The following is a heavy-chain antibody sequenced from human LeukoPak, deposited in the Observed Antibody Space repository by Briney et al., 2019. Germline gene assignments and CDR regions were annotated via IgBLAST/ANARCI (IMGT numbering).Heavy chain of an antibody. D-gene: IGHD1-26*01. J-gene: IGHJ2*01. CDR1: GDSTSGSSHY. CDR2: IYYGGTT. CDR3: ARDPRRPSVGAPVPYWYFDL. V-gene: IGHV4-39*07. Sequence: SETLSLTCSVSGDSTSGSSHYWGWIRQPPGKGLEWIGNIYYGGTTYYNPSLKSRVTISVDTSKNQFSLKLSSATAADTAVYYCARDPRRPSVGAPVPYWYFDLWGRGALVTVSS.